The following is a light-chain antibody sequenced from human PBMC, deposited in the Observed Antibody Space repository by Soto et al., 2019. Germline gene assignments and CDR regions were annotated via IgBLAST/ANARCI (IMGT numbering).Light chain of an antibody. Sequence: QSVLTQPHSVSGAPGQRVTISCTGSSSNIGAGYDVQWYQQFPGTAPKLLIYANSNRPSGVPDRFSGSKSGTSGSLAITGLQAEDEADYYCQSYDSSLSGAVFGGGTKLTVL. CDR1: SSNIGAGYD. J-gene: IGLJ2*01. V-gene: IGLV1-40*01. CDR2: ANS. CDR3: QSYDSSLSGAV.